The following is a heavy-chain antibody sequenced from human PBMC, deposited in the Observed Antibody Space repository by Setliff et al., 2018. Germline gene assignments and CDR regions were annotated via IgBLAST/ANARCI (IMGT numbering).Heavy chain of an antibody. V-gene: IGHV4-39*07. D-gene: IGHD5-12*01. Sequence: SETLSLTCTVSGGSISSSSYYWGWIRQPPGKGLEWIGNIYYSGSTHYNPALKSRVTISVDTSKNQFSLKLNSVTAADTAVYYCARDLHGYNYFDYWGQGTLVTSPQ. CDR1: GGSISSSSYY. J-gene: IGHJ4*02. CDR2: IYYSGST. CDR3: ARDLHGYNYFDY.